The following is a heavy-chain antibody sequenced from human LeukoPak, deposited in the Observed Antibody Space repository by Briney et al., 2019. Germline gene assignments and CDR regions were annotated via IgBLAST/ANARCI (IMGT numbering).Heavy chain of an antibody. CDR2: IKSKTDGGTT. J-gene: IGHJ3*02. CDR1: GFTFSNAW. D-gene: IGHD5-18*01. V-gene: IGHV3-15*01. Sequence: GGSLRLSCAASGFTFSNAWMSWVRQAPGKGLEWVGRIKSKTDGGTTDYAAPVKGRFTISRDDSKNTLYLQMNSLKTEDTAVCYCTTDPWIQLWSYAFDIWGQGTMVTVSS. CDR3: TTDPWIQLWSYAFDI.